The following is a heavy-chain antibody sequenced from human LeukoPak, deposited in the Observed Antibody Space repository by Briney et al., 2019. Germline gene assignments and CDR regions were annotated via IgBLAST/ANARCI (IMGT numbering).Heavy chain of an antibody. J-gene: IGHJ4*02. V-gene: IGHV4-39*07. CDR1: GDSIITSSYY. Sequence: SETLSLTCTVSGDSIITSSYYWGWIRQPPGKGLEWLGSIYYSGITHYNPSLKRRVTIYVDTSRNQFSLHLYSVTAADRGVYYCARELTRTTFDYWGRGTLVTVSS. D-gene: IGHD1-14*01. CDR2: IYYSGIT. CDR3: ARELTRTTFDY.